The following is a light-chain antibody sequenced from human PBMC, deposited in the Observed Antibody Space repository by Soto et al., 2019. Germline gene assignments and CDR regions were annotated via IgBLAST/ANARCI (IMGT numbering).Light chain of an antibody. CDR2: ATS. CDR1: QRISNY. J-gene: IGKJ1*01. CDR3: QQGYSAPWT. Sequence: DIQMTQSPSSLSASVGDRVTITCRASQRISNYLSWYQQKPGKAPKLLIYATSNLHSGVPSRFSGDRSGTDFTLTISSLQPEDFATYYCQQGYSAPWTFGQGTKVDIK. V-gene: IGKV1-39*01.